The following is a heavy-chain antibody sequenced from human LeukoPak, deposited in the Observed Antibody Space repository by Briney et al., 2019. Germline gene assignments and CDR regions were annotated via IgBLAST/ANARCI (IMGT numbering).Heavy chain of an antibody. V-gene: IGHV3-15*01. CDR3: TTGPIYYDSSGTDAFDI. D-gene: IGHD3-22*01. Sequence: GGSLRLSCAASGFTFSNAWTSWVRQAPGKGLEWVGRIKSKTDGGTTGYAAPVKGRFTISRDDSKNTLYLQMNSLKTEDTAVYYCTTGPIYYDSSGTDAFDIWGQGTMVTVSS. CDR2: IKSKTDGGTT. CDR1: GFTFSNAW. J-gene: IGHJ3*02.